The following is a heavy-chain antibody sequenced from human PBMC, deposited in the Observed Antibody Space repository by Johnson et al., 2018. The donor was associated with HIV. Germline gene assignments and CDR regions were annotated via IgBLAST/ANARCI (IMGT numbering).Heavy chain of an antibody. Sequence: QVQLVESGGGVVQPGRSLRLSCAASGFSFNNYGMHWVRQAPGKGLEWVAVIWYDGRNKFYLDSVKGRFTISRDNSKNTMYLQMTSLGAEDAAVYYCVKDVGDCYNRWGVFDFWGQGTMVTVSS. J-gene: IGHJ3*01. V-gene: IGHV3-33*06. CDR1: GFSFNNYG. CDR2: IWYDGRNK. D-gene: IGHD5-24*01. CDR3: VKDVGDCYNRWGVFDF.